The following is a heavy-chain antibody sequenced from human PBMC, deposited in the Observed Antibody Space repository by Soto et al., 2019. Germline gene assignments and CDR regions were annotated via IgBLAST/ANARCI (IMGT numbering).Heavy chain of an antibody. J-gene: IGHJ6*02. Sequence: GGSLRLSCAASGFTFSSYGMHWVRQAPGKGLEWVAVIWYDGSNKYYADSVKGRFTISRDNSKNTLYLQMNSLRAEDTAVYYCARDDSSGYYSTFYYYGMDVWGQGTTVTVSS. V-gene: IGHV3-33*01. D-gene: IGHD3-22*01. CDR3: ARDDSSGYYSTFYYYGMDV. CDR1: GFTFSSYG. CDR2: IWYDGSNK.